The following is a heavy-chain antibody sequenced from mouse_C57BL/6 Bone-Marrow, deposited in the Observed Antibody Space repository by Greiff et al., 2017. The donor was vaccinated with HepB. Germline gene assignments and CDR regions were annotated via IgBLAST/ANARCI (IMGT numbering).Heavy chain of an antibody. Sequence: SGPELVKPGASVKISCKASGYSFTDYNMNWVKQSNGKSLEWIGVINPNYGTTSYNQKFKGKATLTVDQSSSTAYMQLNSLTSEDSAVYYCARSDYYGSSYYWFAYWGQGTLVTVSA. CDR3: ARSDYYGSSYYWFAY. CDR1: GYSFTDYN. D-gene: IGHD1-1*01. J-gene: IGHJ3*01. V-gene: IGHV1-39*01. CDR2: INPNYGTT.